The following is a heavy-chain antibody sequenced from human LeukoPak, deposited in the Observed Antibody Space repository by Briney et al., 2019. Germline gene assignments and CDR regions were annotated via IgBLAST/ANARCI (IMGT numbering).Heavy chain of an antibody. CDR3: AKDILSEQWHDAFDI. D-gene: IGHD6-19*01. Sequence: PGGSLRLSCAASGFIVDDYAMYWVRQAPGKGLEWVSLISGDGGSTYHADSVKGRFTISRDNSKNSLFLQMNSLRTEDTALYYCAKDILSEQWHDAFDIWGQGTMVTVSS. CDR2: ISGDGGST. V-gene: IGHV3-43*02. J-gene: IGHJ3*02. CDR1: GFIVDDYA.